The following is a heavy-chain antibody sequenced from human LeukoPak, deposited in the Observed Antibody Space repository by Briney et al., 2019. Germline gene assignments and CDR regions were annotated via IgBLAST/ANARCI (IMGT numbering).Heavy chain of an antibody. Sequence: GRSLRLSCAASGFTFSSYGMHWVRQAPGKGLEWVAVISYDGSNKYYADSVKGRFTIPRDNSKNTLYLQMNSLRAEDTAVCYCAKERFTIFGVVKGNYFDSWAREPWSPSPQ. J-gene: IGHJ4*02. CDR1: GFTFSSYG. V-gene: IGHV3-30*18. CDR3: AKERFTIFGVVKGNYFDS. D-gene: IGHD3-3*01. CDR2: ISYDGSNK.